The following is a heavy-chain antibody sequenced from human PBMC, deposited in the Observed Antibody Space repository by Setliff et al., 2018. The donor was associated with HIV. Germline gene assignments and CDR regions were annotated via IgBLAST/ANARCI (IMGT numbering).Heavy chain of an antibody. CDR3: ARGHAVVVPAVYYYYYGMDV. Sequence: ASVKVSCKASGYTFTGYYMHWVRQAPGQGLEWMGWINPNSGGTTYAQKFQGRVTMTRDASISTAYMELSRLRSDDTAVYYCARGHAVVVPAVYYYYYGMDVWGQGTTVTVSS. CDR1: GYTFTGYY. V-gene: IGHV1-2*02. D-gene: IGHD2-2*01. CDR2: INPNSGGT. J-gene: IGHJ6*02.